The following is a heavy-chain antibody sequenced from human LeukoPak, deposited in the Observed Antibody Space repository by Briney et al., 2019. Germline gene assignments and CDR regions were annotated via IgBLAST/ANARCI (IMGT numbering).Heavy chain of an antibody. D-gene: IGHD6-13*01. CDR2: IYHSGST. CDR3: ARTYGSSGLGYFDL. CDR1: GSSISSSNW. J-gene: IGHJ2*01. Sequence: SETLSLTCAVSGSSISSSNWWSWVRQPPGKGLEWIGEIYHSGSTNYNPSLKSRVTISVDKSKNQFSLKLSSVTAADTAVYYCARTYGSSGLGYFDLWGRGTLVTVSS. V-gene: IGHV4-4*02.